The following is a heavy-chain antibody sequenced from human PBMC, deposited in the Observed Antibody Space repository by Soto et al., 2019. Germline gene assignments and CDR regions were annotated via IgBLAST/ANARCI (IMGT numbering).Heavy chain of an antibody. V-gene: IGHV1-69*06. J-gene: IGHJ3*02. D-gene: IGHD1-26*01. CDR2: FIPVFGTA. Sequence: QVQLVQSGAEVKRPGSSVKVSCTASGGTFSTDPIHWVRQAPGQGLEWMGGFIPVFGTANFAQQFQGRLTVTAGKSTSTAYMELSSLSYDDTAVYYWAREGASIVGATGAFDIWGQGTMVSVSS. CDR3: AREGASIVGATGAFDI. CDR1: GGTFSTDP.